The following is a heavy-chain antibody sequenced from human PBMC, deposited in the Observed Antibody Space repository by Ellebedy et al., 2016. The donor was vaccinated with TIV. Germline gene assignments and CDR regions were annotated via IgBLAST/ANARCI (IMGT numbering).Heavy chain of an antibody. CDR3: ARESGYGGNSGDPCDI. D-gene: IGHD4-23*01. V-gene: IGHV4-59*02. J-gene: IGHJ3*02. CDR1: GESVRSSS. CDR2: VYHSGKP. Sequence: MPSETLSLTCSVSGESVRSSSWSWIRQPPGKALEWIGNVYHSGKPNNNPSLASRVTMSVDTSNNQLSLKLTSVTTADTAIYYCARESGYGGNSGDPCDIWGQGTMVTVSS.